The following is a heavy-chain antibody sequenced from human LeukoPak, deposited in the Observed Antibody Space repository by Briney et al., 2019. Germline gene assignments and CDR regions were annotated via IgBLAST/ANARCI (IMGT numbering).Heavy chain of an antibody. V-gene: IGHV3-74*01. Sequence: GGSLRLSCAASGFTFSNYWVHWVRHAPGKGLGWVSRINSDGSEIVYPDSVKGRFTISRDNARNTLSLQMNSLRVEDTAVYYCARGPVGLSALDAWGQGILVTVSP. CDR1: GFTFSNYW. CDR2: INSDGSEI. CDR3: ARGPVGLSALDA. D-gene: IGHD2-15*01. J-gene: IGHJ5*02.